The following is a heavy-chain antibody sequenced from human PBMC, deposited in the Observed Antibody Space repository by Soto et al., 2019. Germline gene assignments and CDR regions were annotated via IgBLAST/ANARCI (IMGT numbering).Heavy chain of an antibody. Sequence: PVGSLRLSCEASGFTLRNYAMTWIRQAPGKGLEWVSLISANDVGTYYAESVKTRFTISTDQSRNTVYLQMDSLRADDTAIYHCAKAKNDYNWDNRPPFDYWGQGTLVTVSS. J-gene: IGHJ4*02. D-gene: IGHD1-20*01. CDR1: GFTLRNYA. CDR3: AKAKNDYNWDNRPPFDY. V-gene: IGHV3-23*01. CDR2: ISANDVGT.